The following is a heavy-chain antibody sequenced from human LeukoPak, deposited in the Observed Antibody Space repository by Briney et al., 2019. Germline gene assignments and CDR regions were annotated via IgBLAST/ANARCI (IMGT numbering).Heavy chain of an antibody. J-gene: IGHJ4*02. CDR3: ARERDGGYFDY. D-gene: IGHD4-23*01. CDR2: IYYSGSI. CDR1: GGSISSYY. Sequence: SETLSLTCTVSGGSISSYYWSWIRQPPGKGLEWIGYIYYSGSINYNPSLKSRVTISVDTSKNQFSLKLSSVTAADTAVYYCARERDGGYFDYWGQGTLVTVSS. V-gene: IGHV4-59*01.